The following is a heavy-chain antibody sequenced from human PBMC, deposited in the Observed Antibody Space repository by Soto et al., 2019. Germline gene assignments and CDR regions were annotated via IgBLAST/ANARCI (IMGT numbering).Heavy chain of an antibody. J-gene: IGHJ3*02. CDR1: GFTFSSYW. Sequence: EVQLVESGGGLVQPGGSLRLSCAASGFTFSSYWMSWVRQAPGKGLEWVANIKQDGSEKYYVDSVKGRFTISRDNAKNSLYLQMNSLRAEDTAVYYCAKGANSGWYSFGAFDICGQGTMVTVSS. CDR2: IKQDGSEK. V-gene: IGHV3-7*03. CDR3: AKGANSGWYSFGAFDI. D-gene: IGHD6-19*01.